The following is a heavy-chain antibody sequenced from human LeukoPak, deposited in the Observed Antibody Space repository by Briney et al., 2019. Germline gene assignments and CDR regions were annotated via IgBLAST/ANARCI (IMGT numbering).Heavy chain of an antibody. D-gene: IGHD2-8*01. J-gene: IGHJ4*02. Sequence: PGGSLRLSCAASGFTFSSDKMNWVRQAPGKGLEWVSCIDGSGTYIFYADSVKGRFTISRDNAKNSLFLQMNRLRAEDTAVYYCARGSDCTNGVCHFDYWGQGTLVTVSS. CDR1: GFTFSSDK. CDR2: IDGSGTYI. V-gene: IGHV3-21*01. CDR3: ARGSDCTNGVCHFDY.